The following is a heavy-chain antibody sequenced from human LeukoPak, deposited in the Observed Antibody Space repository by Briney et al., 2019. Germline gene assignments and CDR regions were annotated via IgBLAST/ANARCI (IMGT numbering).Heavy chain of an antibody. CDR3: VRDFEWGFDH. CDR2: IRNVGNNK. J-gene: IGHJ4*02. V-gene: IGHV3-30*02. Sequence: GGSLRLSCAASGFTFSSYGMHWVRQAPGKGLEWVAFIRNVGNNKYHADSVKGRFTISRENSKSTQYLQMNSLRAEDTALYYCVRDFEWGFDHWGQGTLVTVSS. CDR1: GFTFSSYG. D-gene: IGHD3-9*01.